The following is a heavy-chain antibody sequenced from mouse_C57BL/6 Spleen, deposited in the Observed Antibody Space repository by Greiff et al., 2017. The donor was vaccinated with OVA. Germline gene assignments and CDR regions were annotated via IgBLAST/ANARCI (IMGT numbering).Heavy chain of an antibody. CDR1: GYTFTDYE. CDR2: IDPESGGT. CDR3: TRPDSAGPDY. V-gene: IGHV1-15*01. Sequence: VQLQQSGAELVRPGASVTLSCKASGYTFTDYEMHWVKQTPVHGLEWIGAIDPESGGTAFNQKFTGPALLPAAKSSSTAYMELRSLTSEDAAVYDCTRPDSAGPDYWGQGTSVTVSA. J-gene: IGHJ4*01. D-gene: IGHD3-2*02.